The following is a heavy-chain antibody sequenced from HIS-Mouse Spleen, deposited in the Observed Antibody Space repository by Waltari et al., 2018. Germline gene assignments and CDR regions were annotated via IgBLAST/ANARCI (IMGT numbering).Heavy chain of an antibody. J-gene: IGHJ6*02. V-gene: IGHV3-30*04. D-gene: IGHD6-6*01. CDR1: GFTFSSYA. CDR2: ISYDGSNK. Sequence: QVQLVESGGGVVQPGRSLRLSCAASGFTFSSYAMHWVRQAPGKGLEWVAVISYDGSNKYYADSVKGRFTISRDKSKNTLYLQMNSLRAEDTAVYYCARDGYSSSSYYYYGMDVWGQGTTVTFSS. CDR3: ARDGYSSSSYYYYGMDV.